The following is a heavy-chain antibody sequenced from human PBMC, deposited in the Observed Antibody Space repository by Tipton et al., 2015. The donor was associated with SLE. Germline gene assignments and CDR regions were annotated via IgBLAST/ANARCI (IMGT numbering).Heavy chain of an antibody. V-gene: IGHV4-59*11. CDR2: VSYTGSA. J-gene: IGHJ4*02. CDR1: GGSITSHY. Sequence: LVKPSETLSLACSVSGGSITSHYWTWIRQSPGKEFEWLAYVSYTGSATYNPSLKSRVAISIDTSKDQFSLKVNSVTAADTAVYYCARDITSSGVSDYWGQGALVTVSS. CDR3: ARDITSSGVSDY. D-gene: IGHD6-19*01.